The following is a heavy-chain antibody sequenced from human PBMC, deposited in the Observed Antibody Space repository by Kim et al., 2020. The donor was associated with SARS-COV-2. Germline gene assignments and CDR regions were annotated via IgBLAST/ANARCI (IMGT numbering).Heavy chain of an antibody. CDR1: GFTFSSYA. J-gene: IGHJ3*02. V-gene: IGHV3-23*01. CDR2: ISGSGGST. Sequence: GGSLRLSCAASGFTFSSYAMSWVRQAPGKGLEWVSAISGSGGSTYYADSVKGRVTISRDNSKNTLYLQMNSLRAEDTAVYYCAKSTIRILTGYSGRDAFDIWCQGTMVTVSS. D-gene: IGHD3-9*01. CDR3: AKSTIRILTGYSGRDAFDI.